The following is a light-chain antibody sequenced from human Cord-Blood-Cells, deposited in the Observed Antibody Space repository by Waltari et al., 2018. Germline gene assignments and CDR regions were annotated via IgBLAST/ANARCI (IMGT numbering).Light chain of an antibody. Sequence: QSALTQPASVSGSPGQSITISCTGTSSDVGSYNLVSWYQQHPGKAPKLMIYEGSKRPSGVSNLFSGSKSGNTASLPISGLQAEDEADYYCCSYAGSSTWVFGGGTKLTVL. CDR1: SSDVGSYNL. CDR2: EGS. J-gene: IGLJ3*02. CDR3: CSYAGSSTWV. V-gene: IGLV2-23*01.